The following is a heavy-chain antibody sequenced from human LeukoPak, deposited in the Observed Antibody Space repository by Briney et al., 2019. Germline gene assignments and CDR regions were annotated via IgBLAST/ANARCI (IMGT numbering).Heavy chain of an antibody. CDR1: GFTFDDYA. D-gene: IGHD6-13*01. CDR3: AEDKGGVPLAAAGNFDY. Sequence: PGGSLRLSCAASGFTFDDYAMHWVRQAPGKGLEWVSGISWNSGSIGYADSVKGRFTISRDNAKNSLYLQMNSLRAEDTALYYCAEDKGGVPLAAAGNFDYWGQGTLVTVSS. CDR2: ISWNSGSI. V-gene: IGHV3-9*01. J-gene: IGHJ4*02.